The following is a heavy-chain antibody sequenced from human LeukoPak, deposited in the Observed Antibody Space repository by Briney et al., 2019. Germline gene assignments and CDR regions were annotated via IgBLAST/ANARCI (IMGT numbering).Heavy chain of an antibody. D-gene: IGHD2-2*01. J-gene: IGHJ5*02. CDR2: IHRSGST. CDR1: GGSISNYY. V-gene: IGHV4-4*07. Sequence: SETLSLTCTVSGGSISNYYWSSIRQPVGKGLECIGRIHRSGSTDYNPSLKSRVTISVDTSKNQFSLRLSSVTATDTAVYYCVGLVVPGWFDPWGQGTLVTVSS. CDR3: VGLVVPGWFDP.